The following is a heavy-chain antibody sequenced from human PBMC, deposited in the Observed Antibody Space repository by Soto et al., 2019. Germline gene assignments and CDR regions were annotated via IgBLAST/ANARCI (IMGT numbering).Heavy chain of an antibody. J-gene: IGHJ3*02. V-gene: IGHV3-9*01. CDR3: TKTDVFDI. CDR1: GFTFHAYA. CDR2: IGWNGNNI. Sequence: EVQLVESGGGLVQPGRSLRLSCAASGFTFHAYAMHWVRQAPGEALEWVSGIGWNGNNIAYADSVKGRFTISRDNAKNSLYLQMNSLRVEDTALYYCTKTDVFDIWGHGTMVTVSS.